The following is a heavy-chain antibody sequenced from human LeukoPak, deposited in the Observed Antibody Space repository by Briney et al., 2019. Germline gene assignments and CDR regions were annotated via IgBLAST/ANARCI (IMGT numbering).Heavy chain of an antibody. CDR3: AKSRRLVAAKGSWFDP. D-gene: IGHD2-15*01. CDR2: VYYTGTT. CDR1: GASIHTYY. Sequence: PSETLSLTCTVSGASIHTYYCHWIRQAPGKGLEWIGYVYYTGTTTYNPSLKSRVTMSVDESKNQFSLKLNSVTAADTAVYYCAKSRRLVAAKGSWFDPWGQGTLVTVSS. J-gene: IGHJ5*02. V-gene: IGHV4-59*01.